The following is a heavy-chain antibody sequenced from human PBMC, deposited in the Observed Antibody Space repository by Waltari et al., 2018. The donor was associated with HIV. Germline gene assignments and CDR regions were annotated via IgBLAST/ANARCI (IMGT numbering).Heavy chain of an antibody. V-gene: IGHV4-39*01. Sequence: QLQLQESGPGLVKPSETLSLTCSVSGGSITSSSYYWGWIRQPPGKGLEWIGSIYYSGSTYYNPSLKSRVTISIDTSKNQFSRKLSSVTAADTAVYFCARAMGHIVVGGYYFDYWGQGTLVTVSS. CDR1: GGSITSSSYY. CDR3: ARAMGHIVVGGYYFDY. D-gene: IGHD2-15*01. J-gene: IGHJ4*02. CDR2: IYYSGST.